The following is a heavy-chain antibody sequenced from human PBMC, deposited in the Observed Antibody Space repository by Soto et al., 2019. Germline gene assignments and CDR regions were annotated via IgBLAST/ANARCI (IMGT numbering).Heavy chain of an antibody. CDR3: ARDRRGMDV. J-gene: IGHJ6*02. Sequence: QVQLVESGGGVVQPGRSLRLSCAASGFTFSSYGMHWVRQAPGKGLEMVAVILYGGSKKYYADSVKGRFTISRDNSKNTLYLQMNSLRAEDTAVYYFARDRRGMDVWGQGTTVSVYS. CDR2: ILYGGSKK. V-gene: IGHV3-33*01. CDR1: GFTFSSYG.